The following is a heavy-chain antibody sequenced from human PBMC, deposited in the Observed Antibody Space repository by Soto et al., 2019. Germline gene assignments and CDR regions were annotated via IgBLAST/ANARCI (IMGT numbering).Heavy chain of an antibody. Sequence: QVQLVESGGGVVQPGRSLRLSCAASGFTFSSYAMHWVRQAPGKGLEWVAVISYDGSNKYYADSVKGRFTISRDNSKNTLYLQMTNLRPEDTAVYYCARIPDVTGRYYYDYRGQGTLVTVSS. V-gene: IGHV3-30-3*01. CDR2: ISYDGSNK. CDR1: GFTFSSYA. J-gene: IGHJ4*02. D-gene: IGHD1-20*01. CDR3: ARIPDVTGRYYYDY.